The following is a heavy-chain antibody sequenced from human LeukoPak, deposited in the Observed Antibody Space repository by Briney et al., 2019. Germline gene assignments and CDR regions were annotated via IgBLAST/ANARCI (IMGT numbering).Heavy chain of an antibody. D-gene: IGHD7-27*01. V-gene: IGHV6-1*01. CDR2: TYYRAKWYN. CDR3: ARDSRTALGNFDY. CDR1: GDSVSSNTAA. J-gene: IGHJ4*02. Sequence: SQTLSLTCDISGDSVSSNTAAWNWIRQSPSRGLEWLGRTYYRAKWYNDYAVSVKSRISINPDTSKNQFSLLLNSVTPGDTAVYFCARDSRTALGNFDYWGQGALVTVSS.